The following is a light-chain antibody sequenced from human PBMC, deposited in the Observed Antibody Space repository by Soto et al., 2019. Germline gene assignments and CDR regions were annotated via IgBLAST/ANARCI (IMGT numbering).Light chain of an antibody. V-gene: IGKV1-6*01. J-gene: IGKJ1*01. CDR3: LQDHNYPRT. CDR1: QGIRNE. Sequence: AIPMTQSPSSLSASVGDRVTITCRASQGIRNELGWYQQKPGKVPKFLIYAASTLQSGVPSRFSGSGSGTDFTLTISSLQPEDFATYYCLQDHNYPRTFGQGTKVEIK. CDR2: AAS.